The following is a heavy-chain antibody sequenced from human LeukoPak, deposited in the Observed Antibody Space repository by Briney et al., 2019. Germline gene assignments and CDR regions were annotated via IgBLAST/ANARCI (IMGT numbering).Heavy chain of an antibody. CDR2: IKQDGSEK. CDR1: GFIFSSYW. V-gene: IGHV3-7*01. D-gene: IGHD4-17*01. Sequence: SGGSLRLSCAASGFIFSSYWMSWVRQAPGKGLEWVANIKQDGSEKYYVDSVKGRFTISRDNAKNSLYLQMNSLRAEDTAVYYCARGHGDYDDYYYMDVWGKGTTVTVSS. J-gene: IGHJ6*03. CDR3: ARGHGDYDDYYYMDV.